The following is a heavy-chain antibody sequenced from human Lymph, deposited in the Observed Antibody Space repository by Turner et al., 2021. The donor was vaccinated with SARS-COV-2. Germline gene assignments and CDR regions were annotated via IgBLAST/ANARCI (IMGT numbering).Heavy chain of an antibody. CDR1: GFTFDDYA. D-gene: IGHD2-15*01. Sequence: GESGGGVVQPGGSLRLSCVASGFTFDDYAMHWVRQAPGKGLEWVSLISGDGGGTYYADSVKVRFTISRDNSKNSLSLQMNSLRAEDTALYYCAKDPGYCSGGSCYSRTYFDFWGQGTLVTVSA. CDR2: ISGDGGGT. V-gene: IGHV3-43*02. CDR3: AKDPGYCSGGSCYSRTYFDF. J-gene: IGHJ4*02.